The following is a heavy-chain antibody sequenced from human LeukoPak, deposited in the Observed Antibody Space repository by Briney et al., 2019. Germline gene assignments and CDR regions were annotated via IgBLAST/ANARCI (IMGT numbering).Heavy chain of an antibody. CDR1: GGTFSSYA. J-gene: IGHJ4*02. V-gene: IGHV1-69*05. D-gene: IGHD1-26*01. CDR3: GSYVWELGRVYFDY. Sequence: GASVKVSCKASGGTFSSYAISWVRQAPGQGLEWMGRIIPIFGTANYAQKFQGRVTITTDESTSTAYMELSSLRSEDTAVYYCGSYVWELGRVYFDYWGQGTLVTVS. CDR2: IIPIFGTA.